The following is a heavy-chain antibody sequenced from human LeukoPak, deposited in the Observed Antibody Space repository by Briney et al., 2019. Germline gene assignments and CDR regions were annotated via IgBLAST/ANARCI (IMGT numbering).Heavy chain of an antibody. CDR3: ARDLKNTGFVYYYYGMDV. V-gene: IGHV3-66*01. CDR1: GFTVSSNY. J-gene: IGHJ6*02. CDR2: IYSGGST. D-gene: IGHD2-8*02. Sequence: GGSLRLSCAASGFTVSSNYMSWVRQAPGKGLEWVSVIYSGGSTYYADSVKGRFTISRDNSKNTLYLQMNSLRAEDTAVYYCARDLKNTGFVYYYYGMDVWGQGTTVTVPS.